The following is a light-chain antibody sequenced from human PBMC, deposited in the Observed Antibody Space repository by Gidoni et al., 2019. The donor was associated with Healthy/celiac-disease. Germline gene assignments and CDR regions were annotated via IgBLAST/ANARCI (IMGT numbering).Light chain of an antibody. Sequence: QSALTQPPSASGSPGQSVTISCTGTSSDVGGYKYVSWYQQHPGKAPKLVIYEISKRPSGVPDRFSGSKSGNTASLTVSGLQAEDEADYYCSSYAGSNREVFGGGTKLTVL. J-gene: IGLJ2*01. CDR2: EIS. CDR3: SSYAGSNREV. V-gene: IGLV2-8*01. CDR1: SSDVGGYKY.